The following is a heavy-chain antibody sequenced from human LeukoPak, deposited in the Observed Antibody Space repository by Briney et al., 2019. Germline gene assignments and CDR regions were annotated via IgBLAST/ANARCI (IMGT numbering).Heavy chain of an antibody. CDR1: GFTFSNAY. Sequence: GGSLRLSCAASGFTFSNAYMSWVRQAPGKGLVWVSRIDEDGWTTDYADPVKGRFTISRDNVQNTLYLQMNSLRAEDTAVYYCARDVAGAGSYWGQGTLVTVSS. CDR3: ARDVAGAGSY. D-gene: IGHD3-10*01. J-gene: IGHJ4*02. V-gene: IGHV3-74*01. CDR2: IDEDGWTT.